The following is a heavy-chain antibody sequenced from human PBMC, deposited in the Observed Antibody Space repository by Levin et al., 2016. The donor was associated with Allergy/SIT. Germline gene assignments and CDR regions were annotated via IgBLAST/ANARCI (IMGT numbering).Heavy chain of an antibody. J-gene: IGHJ6*03. CDR3: ARDSLIYCSSTSCYNYYYYYMDV. V-gene: IGHV4-4*02. D-gene: IGHD2-2*02. Sequence: VRQAPGKGLEWIGEIYHSGSTNYNPSLKSRVTISVDKSKNQFSLKLSSVTAADTAVYYCARDSLIYCSSTSCYNYYYYYMDVWGKGTTGTVSS. CDR2: IYHSGST.